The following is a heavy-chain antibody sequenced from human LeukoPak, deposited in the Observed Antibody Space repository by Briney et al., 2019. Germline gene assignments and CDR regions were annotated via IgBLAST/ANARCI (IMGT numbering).Heavy chain of an antibody. CDR1: GFSFSSYE. CDR2: ISSSGSTK. Sequence: GGSLRLSCAASGFSFSSYEMNWVRQAPGKGLEWVSYISSSGSTKEYADSVKGRFTISRDNAKNSLYLQMNSLRAEDTAVYYCAKAVVRGVIGYWGQGTLVTVSS. CDR3: AKAVVRGVIGY. D-gene: IGHD3-10*01. J-gene: IGHJ4*02. V-gene: IGHV3-48*03.